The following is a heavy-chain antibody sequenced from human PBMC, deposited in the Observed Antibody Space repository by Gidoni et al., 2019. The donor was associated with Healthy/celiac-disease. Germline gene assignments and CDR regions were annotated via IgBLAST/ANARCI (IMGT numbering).Heavy chain of an antibody. CDR2: IWYDGSNK. J-gene: IGHJ1*01. CDR3: ARDGPGGSYYAEYFQH. Sequence: QVQLVESGGGVVQPGRSLRLSCAPSGFTFSSYGMHWVRQAPGKGLEWVAVIWYDGSNKYYADSVKGRFTISRDNSKNTLYLQMNSLRAEDTAVYYCARDGPGGSYYAEYFQHWGQGTLVTVSS. D-gene: IGHD1-26*01. V-gene: IGHV3-33*01. CDR1: GFTFSSYG.